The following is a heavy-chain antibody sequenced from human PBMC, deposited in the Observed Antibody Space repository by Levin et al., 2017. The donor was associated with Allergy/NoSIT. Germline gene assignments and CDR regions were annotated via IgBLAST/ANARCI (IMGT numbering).Heavy chain of an antibody. D-gene: IGHD1-14*01. CDR3: ARRPYNGRGDAGMDV. Sequence: GESLKISCAASGFTFSSYALYWVRQAPGKGLEWVSAISGSGDVIYYADSVRGRFTISRDNFKNTLYLQMNSRRAEDTAIYYSARRPYNGRGDAGMDVWGQGTTVTVSS. V-gene: IGHV3-23*01. CDR1: GFTFSSYA. CDR2: ISGSGDVI. J-gene: IGHJ6*02.